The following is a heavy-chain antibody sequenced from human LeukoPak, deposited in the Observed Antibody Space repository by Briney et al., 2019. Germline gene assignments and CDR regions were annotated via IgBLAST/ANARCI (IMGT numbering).Heavy chain of an antibody. J-gene: IGHJ3*02. Sequence: GGSLRPSCAASGFTFSSYSMNWVRQAPGKGLGWVSSISSSSSYIYYADSVKGRFTISRDNAKNSLYLQMNSLRAEDTAVYYCARAYGSSWQNKIDAFDIWGQGTMVTVSS. V-gene: IGHV3-21*01. CDR2: ISSSSSYI. CDR3: ARAYGSSWQNKIDAFDI. D-gene: IGHD6-13*01. CDR1: GFTFSSYS.